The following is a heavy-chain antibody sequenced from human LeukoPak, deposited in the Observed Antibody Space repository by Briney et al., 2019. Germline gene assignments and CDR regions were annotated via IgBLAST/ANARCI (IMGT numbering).Heavy chain of an antibody. V-gene: IGHV3-48*03. CDR2: ISSSGTTV. CDR3: ARDDLIEAPFDF. CDR1: GFTFSNYE. J-gene: IGHJ4*02. Sequence: GGSLRLSCAASGFTFSNYEMNWVRQAPGKGLEWISYISSSGTTVFYADSVRGRFTISRDNAKNSVYLQMNSLRGDDTAVYYRARDDLIEAPFDFWGQGTLVTVSS. D-gene: IGHD3-22*01.